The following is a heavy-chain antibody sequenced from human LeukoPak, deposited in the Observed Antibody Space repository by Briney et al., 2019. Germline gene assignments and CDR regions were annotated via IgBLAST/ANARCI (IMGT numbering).Heavy chain of an antibody. Sequence: ASVKVSCRASGGTFSSYAISWVRQAPGQGLEWMGGIIPIFGTANYAQEFQGRVTITADKSTSTAYMELSSLRSEDTAVYYCARDFASSGWYDPWGQGTLVTVSS. V-gene: IGHV1-69*06. J-gene: IGHJ5*02. CDR2: IIPIFGTA. CDR1: GGTFSSYA. CDR3: ARDFASSGWYDP. D-gene: IGHD6-19*01.